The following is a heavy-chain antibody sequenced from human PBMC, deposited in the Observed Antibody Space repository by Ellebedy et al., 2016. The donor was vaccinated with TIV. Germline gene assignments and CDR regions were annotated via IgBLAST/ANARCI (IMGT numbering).Heavy chain of an antibody. D-gene: IGHD2-21*01. V-gene: IGHV4-4*08. Sequence: ESLKISCAAWGFSFSNFWMSWIRQSPGKGLEWLGTIYNVGSTVYSPSLRGRVTLSADTSKNQFSLRLTSVTAADTAVYFCVRMTLVVVVSLGYFDFWGQGALVTVST. CDR3: VRMTLVVVVSLGYFDF. CDR1: GFSFSNFW. J-gene: IGHJ4*02. CDR2: IYNVGST.